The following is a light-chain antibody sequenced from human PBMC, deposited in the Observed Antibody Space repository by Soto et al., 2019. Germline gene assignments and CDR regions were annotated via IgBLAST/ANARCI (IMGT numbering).Light chain of an antibody. CDR2: SDN. J-gene: IGLJ2*01. CDR3: QSFDSRPHVV. V-gene: IGLV1-40*01. CDR1: SSNIGAGYD. Sequence: QSVLTRPPSVSGAPGQRVTISCTGSSSNIGAGYDVHWYQQLPGTAPKLLIYSDNNRPSGVPDRFSGSKSGASASLAITGLQAEDEADYYCQSFDSRPHVVFGGGTKLTVL.